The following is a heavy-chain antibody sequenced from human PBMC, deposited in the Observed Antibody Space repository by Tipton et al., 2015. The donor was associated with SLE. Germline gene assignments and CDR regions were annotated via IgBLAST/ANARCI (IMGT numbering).Heavy chain of an antibody. V-gene: IGHV4-38-2*01. J-gene: IGHJ4*02. D-gene: IGHD3-10*01. Sequence: TLSLTCAVSGYSISSGYSWGWIRQPLPGKGLEWIGTIDHSENTDYNPSLKSRVTISVDTSKNQFSLKLSSVTAADTAVYYCARGSSTMVQGVIGYWGQGTLVTVSS. CDR2: IDHSENT. CDR3: ARGSSTMVQGVIGY. CDR1: GYSISSGYS.